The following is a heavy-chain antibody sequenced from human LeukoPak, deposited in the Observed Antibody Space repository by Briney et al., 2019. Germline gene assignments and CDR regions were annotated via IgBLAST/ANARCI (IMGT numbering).Heavy chain of an antibody. D-gene: IGHD2-2*01. V-gene: IGHV3-33*01. CDR1: GFTFSSYG. J-gene: IGHJ4*02. Sequence: GGSLRLSCAASGFTFSSYGMHWVRQAPGKGLEWVAVIWYDGSNKYYADSVEGRFTISRDNSKNTLYLQMNSLRAEDTAVYYCARGFAAPAAMYFDYWGQGTLVTVSS. CDR3: ARGFAAPAAMYFDY. CDR2: IWYDGSNK.